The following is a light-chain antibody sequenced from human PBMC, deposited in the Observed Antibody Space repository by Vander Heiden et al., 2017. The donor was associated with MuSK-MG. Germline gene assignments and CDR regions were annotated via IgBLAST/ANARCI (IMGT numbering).Light chain of an antibody. CDR3: QSYDSSNREV. CDR2: EDT. V-gene: IGLV6-57*01. Sequence: NFMLPQPHSVSESPGKTVTISCTRSSGSIASNYVQWYQQRPGTSPTTVMFEDTRRPSGVPARFSGSIDRSSNSASLTISGLKTEDEADYYCQSYDSSNREVFGGGTKLTVL. CDR1: SGSIASNY. J-gene: IGLJ3*02.